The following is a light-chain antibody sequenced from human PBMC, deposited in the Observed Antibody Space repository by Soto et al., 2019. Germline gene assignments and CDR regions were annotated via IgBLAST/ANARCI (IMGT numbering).Light chain of an antibody. J-gene: IGLJ2*01. CDR3: CSPADTQIVV. Sequence: QSALTQPRSVSGSPGQSVTISCSGTSSDVGRYNWVSWYQQHPGKAPKLMIYDVTKRPSGVPDRFSASKSGSTASLTISGLQAEDEADYYCCSPADTQIVVFGGGTKVTVL. V-gene: IGLV2-11*01. CDR2: DVT. CDR1: SSDVGRYNW.